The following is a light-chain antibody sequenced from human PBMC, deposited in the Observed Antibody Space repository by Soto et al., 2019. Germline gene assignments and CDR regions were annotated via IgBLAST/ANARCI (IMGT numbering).Light chain of an antibody. CDR2: AAS. CDR3: QHFKSFPIT. CDR1: QSISSY. J-gene: IGKJ5*01. Sequence: DIQMTQPPSSLSASVGDRVTITCRASQSISSYLNWYQQKPGKAPKLLIYAASSLHSGVPSRFSGSGSGTDFTLTISSLQPEDFATYYCQHFKSFPITFGQGTRLEIK. V-gene: IGKV1-39*01.